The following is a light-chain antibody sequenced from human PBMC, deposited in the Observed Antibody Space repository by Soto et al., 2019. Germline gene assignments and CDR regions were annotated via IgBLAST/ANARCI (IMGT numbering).Light chain of an antibody. CDR2: GAS. Sequence: EIVMTQSPATLSVSPGGRATLSCRSSQSVSSNLAWFQQKPGQAPRLLIYGASSRATGIPARFSGSGSETDFTLTISSLEPEDSAIYYCQQRATRVTFGQGTRLEIK. V-gene: IGKV3D-15*01. J-gene: IGKJ5*01. CDR3: QQRATRVT. CDR1: QSVSSN.